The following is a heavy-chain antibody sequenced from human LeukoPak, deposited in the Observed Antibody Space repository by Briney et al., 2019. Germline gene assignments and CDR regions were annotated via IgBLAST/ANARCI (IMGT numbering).Heavy chain of an antibody. J-gene: IGHJ4*02. D-gene: IGHD6-19*01. CDR3: AEFSAVAGINY. CDR2: IYYSGST. CDR1: GGSISSYY. V-gene: IGHV4-59*08. Sequence: SETLSLTCTVSGGSISSYYWSWIRQPPGKGLEWIGYIYYSGSTNYNPSLKSRVTISVDTSKNQFSLKLSSVTAADTAVYYCAEFSAVAGINYWGQGTLVTVSS.